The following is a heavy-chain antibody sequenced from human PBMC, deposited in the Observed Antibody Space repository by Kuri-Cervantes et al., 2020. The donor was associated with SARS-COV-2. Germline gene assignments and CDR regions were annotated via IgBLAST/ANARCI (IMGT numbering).Heavy chain of an antibody. V-gene: IGHV4-30-4*02. CDR3: ASVKYIDYYYYMDV. CDR2: IYYSGST. Sequence: SETLSLTCTVSGGSISSGDYYWSWIRQPPGKGLEWIGYIYYSGSTYYNPPLKSRVTISVDTSKNQFSLKLSSVTAADTAVYYCASVKYIDYYYYMDVWGKGTTVTVSS. CDR1: GGSISSGDYY. J-gene: IGHJ6*03. D-gene: IGHD2-15*01.